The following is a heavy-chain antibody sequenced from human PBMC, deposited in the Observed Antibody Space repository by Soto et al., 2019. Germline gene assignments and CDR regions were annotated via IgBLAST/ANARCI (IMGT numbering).Heavy chain of an antibody. V-gene: IGHV1-2*04. CDR1: GYTFTGYY. Sequence: VASVKVSCKASGYTFTGYYMHWVRQAPGQGLEWMGWINPNSGGTNYAQKFQGWVTMTRDTSISTAYMELSRLRSDDTAVYYCARDLGSSSSFGFDYWGQGTLVTVSS. CDR3: ARDLGSSSSFGFDY. D-gene: IGHD6-13*01. J-gene: IGHJ4*02. CDR2: INPNSGGT.